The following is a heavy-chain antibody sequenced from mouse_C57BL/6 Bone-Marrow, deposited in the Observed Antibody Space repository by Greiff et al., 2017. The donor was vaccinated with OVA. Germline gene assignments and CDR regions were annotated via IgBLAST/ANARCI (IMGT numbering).Heavy chain of an antibody. CDR2: IYPGDGDT. Sequence: VQLKQSGPELVKPGASVKISCKASGYAFSSSWMNWVQQRPGKGLEWIGRIYPGDGDTNYNGKVKGKGTLTADKSSSTAYMQLSSLTSEDSGVYFCARRQLRLDYWGQGTTLTVSS. D-gene: IGHD3-2*02. CDR1: GYAFSSSW. V-gene: IGHV1-82*01. CDR3: ARRQLRLDY. J-gene: IGHJ2*01.